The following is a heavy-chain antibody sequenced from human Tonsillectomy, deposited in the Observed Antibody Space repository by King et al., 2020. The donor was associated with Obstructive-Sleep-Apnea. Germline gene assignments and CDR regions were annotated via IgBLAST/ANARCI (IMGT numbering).Heavy chain of an antibody. J-gene: IGHJ4*02. CDR1: GFNLDDYA. V-gene: IGHV3-9*01. Sequence: VQLVESGGGLVQPGRSLRLSCAASGFNLDDYAMHWVRQVPGKGLEWVSGVSWNSGNIGYADSVKGRFTITRDNAKNSLDLQMNSLRAEDTALDYCAKDMGFDTGGGFDYWGQGALVTVFS. D-gene: IGHD1-26*01. CDR3: AKDMGFDTGGGFDY. CDR2: VSWNSGNI.